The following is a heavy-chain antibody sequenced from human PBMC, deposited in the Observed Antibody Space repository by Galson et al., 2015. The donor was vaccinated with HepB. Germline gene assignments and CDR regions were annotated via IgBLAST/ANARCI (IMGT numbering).Heavy chain of an antibody. CDR1: GFTFSNAW. D-gene: IGHD3-10*01. V-gene: IGHV3-15*01. J-gene: IGHJ4*02. CDR3: TTDLYGSGSSDY. Sequence: SLRLSCAAYGFTFSNAWLSWVRQAPGKGLEWVGRIKSKTDGGTTDYAAPVKGRFTISRDDSKNTLYLQMNSLKTEDTAVYYCTTDLYGSGSSDYWGQGTLVTVSS. CDR2: IKSKTDGGTT.